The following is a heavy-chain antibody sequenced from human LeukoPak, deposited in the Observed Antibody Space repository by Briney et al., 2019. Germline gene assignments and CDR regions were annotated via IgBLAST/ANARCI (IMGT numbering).Heavy chain of an antibody. J-gene: IGHJ4*02. V-gene: IGHV3-74*01. D-gene: IGHD1-26*01. Sequence: PGGSLRLSCAASGFTFSTYWMHWVRQAPGKGLVWVSRINSDGSSTSYADSVKGRFTISRDNAKNTLYLQMNSLRAEDTAVYYCARGLGEWDYAGSYFDYWGQGTLVTVSS. CDR1: GFTFSTYW. CDR2: INSDGSST. CDR3: ARGLGEWDYAGSYFDY.